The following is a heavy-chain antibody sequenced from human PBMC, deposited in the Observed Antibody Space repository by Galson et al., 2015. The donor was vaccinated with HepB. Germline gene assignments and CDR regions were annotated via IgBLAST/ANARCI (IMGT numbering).Heavy chain of an antibody. Sequence: SLRLSCAASGFTFSSYAMHWVRQAPGKGLEWVAVISYDGSNKYYADSVKGRFTISRDNSKNTLYLQMNSLRAEDTAVYYCARDGQRETSSVLDYWGQGTLVTVSS. D-gene: IGHD6-25*01. J-gene: IGHJ4*02. CDR2: ISYDGSNK. CDR1: GFTFSSYA. CDR3: ARDGQRETSSVLDY. V-gene: IGHV3-30-3*01.